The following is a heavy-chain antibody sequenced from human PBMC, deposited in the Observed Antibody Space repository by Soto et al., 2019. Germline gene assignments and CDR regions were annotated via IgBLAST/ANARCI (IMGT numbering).Heavy chain of an antibody. CDR2: INPDSGGT. CDR3: ASAAVTGTAGLDF. D-gene: IGHD6-19*01. Sequence: ASVKVSCKASGYTFSAYYMHWVRQAPGEGLEWMGWINPDSGGTTYAQRFQGRVTMTRDTSISTAYMDLSRLTSDDTAVYYCASAAVTGTAGLDFWGQGAQVTVSS. J-gene: IGHJ4*02. CDR1: GYTFSAYY. V-gene: IGHV1-2*02.